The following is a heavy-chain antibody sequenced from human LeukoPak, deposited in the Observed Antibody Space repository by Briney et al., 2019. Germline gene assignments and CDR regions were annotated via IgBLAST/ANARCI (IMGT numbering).Heavy chain of an antibody. CDR1: GGSISCYS. CDR2: IYYSGST. D-gene: IGHD3-3*01. CDR3: ARGGDYDFWSGYLGLLNAFDI. Sequence: SETLSLTCTVSGGSISCYSWSWIRQPPGKGLEWIGYIYYSGSTNYNPSLKSRVTISVDTSKNQFSLKLSSVTAADTAVYYCARGGDYDFWSGYLGLLNAFDIWGQGTMVTVSS. J-gene: IGHJ3*02. V-gene: IGHV4-59*01.